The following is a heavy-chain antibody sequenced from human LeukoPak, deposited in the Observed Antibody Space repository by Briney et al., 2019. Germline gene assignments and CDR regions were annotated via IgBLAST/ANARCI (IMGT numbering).Heavy chain of an antibody. Sequence: PSETLSLTCTVSGGSISSYYWSWIRQPPGKGLEWIGYIYYSGSPNYNPSLKSRVTISVETSKNQFSLKLSSVTAADTAVYYCARDRGTWNDDGFDYWGQGTLVTVSS. CDR3: ARDRGTWNDDGFDY. J-gene: IGHJ4*02. D-gene: IGHD1-1*01. V-gene: IGHV4-59*01. CDR2: IYYSGSP. CDR1: GGSISSYY.